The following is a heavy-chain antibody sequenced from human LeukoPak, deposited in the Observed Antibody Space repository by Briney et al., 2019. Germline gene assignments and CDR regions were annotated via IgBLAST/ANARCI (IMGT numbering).Heavy chain of an antibody. V-gene: IGHV3-73*01. CDR1: GFTFSGSA. Sequence: GGSLRLSCAASGFTFSGSAMHWVRQASGKGLEWVGRIRSKANSYATAYAASVKGRFTISRDDSKNTAYLQMNSLKTEDTAVYYCTRLGYSYGLDFWGQGTLVTVSS. D-gene: IGHD5-18*01. CDR2: IRSKANSYAT. CDR3: TRLGYSYGLDF. J-gene: IGHJ4*02.